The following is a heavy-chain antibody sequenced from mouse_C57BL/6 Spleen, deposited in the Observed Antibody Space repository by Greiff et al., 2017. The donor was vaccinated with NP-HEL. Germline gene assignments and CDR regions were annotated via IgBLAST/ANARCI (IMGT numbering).Heavy chain of an antibody. J-gene: IGHJ2*01. Sequence: QVQLQQSGAELVKPGASVKLSCKASGYTFTSYWMHWVKQRPGQGLEWIGMIHPNSGSTNYNEKFTSKATLTVDKSSSTAYMQLSSLTSEDSAVYYCARLTGTDYWGQGTTLTVSS. V-gene: IGHV1-64*01. D-gene: IGHD4-1*01. CDR1: GYTFTSYW. CDR3: ARLTGTDY. CDR2: IHPNSGST.